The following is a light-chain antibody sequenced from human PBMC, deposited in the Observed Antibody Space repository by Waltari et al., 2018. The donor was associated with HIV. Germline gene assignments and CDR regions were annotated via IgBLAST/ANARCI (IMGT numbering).Light chain of an antibody. V-gene: IGKV3-11*01. CDR1: QSVSSY. CDR2: DAS. J-gene: IGKJ4*01. Sequence: IVLPQSPATLSLSPGDRATLSCRASQSVSSYLAWYQQKPGQAPRLLLYDASNRATGIPARFSGSGSGTDFTLTISSLEPEDFAVYYCQQRSNWPPLTFGGGTKVEIK. CDR3: QQRSNWPPLT.